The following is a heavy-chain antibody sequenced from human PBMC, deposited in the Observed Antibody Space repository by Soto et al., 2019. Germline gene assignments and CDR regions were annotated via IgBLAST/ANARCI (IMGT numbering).Heavy chain of an antibody. Sequence: PSETLSLTCAVYGGSFSGYYWSWIRQPPGKGLEWIGEINHSGSTNYNPSLKSRVTISVDTSKNQFSLKLSSVTAADTAVYYCARGVYCSSTSCPYFTTYYYYYMDVWGKGTTVT. CDR1: GGSFSGYY. J-gene: IGHJ6*03. V-gene: IGHV4-34*01. CDR3: ARGVYCSSTSCPYFTTYYYYYMDV. CDR2: INHSGST. D-gene: IGHD2-2*01.